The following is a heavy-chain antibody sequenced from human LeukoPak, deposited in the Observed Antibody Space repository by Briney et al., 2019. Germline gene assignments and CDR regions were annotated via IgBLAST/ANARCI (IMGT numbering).Heavy chain of an antibody. Sequence: GSLRLSCAASGFTFSSYGIHWVRQAPGKGLEWVAFIRYDGTNKYYADSVKGRFTISRDNSKNTLYLQMNSLRAEDTAVYYCAKERKTYFYDTSGYPIDYWGQGTLVTVSS. J-gene: IGHJ4*02. CDR2: IRYDGTNK. D-gene: IGHD3-22*01. CDR3: AKERKTYFYDTSGYPIDY. CDR1: GFTFSSYG. V-gene: IGHV3-30*02.